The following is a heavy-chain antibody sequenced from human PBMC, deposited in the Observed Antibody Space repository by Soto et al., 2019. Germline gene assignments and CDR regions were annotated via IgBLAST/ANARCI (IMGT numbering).Heavy chain of an antibody. V-gene: IGHV3-23*01. CDR2: ISGSGGST. CDR1: EFTCSGYA. Sequence: PGGSLRLSCAAFEFTCSGYAMRWVRQAPGKGLEWVSAISGSGGSTYYADSVKGRFTISRDNSKNTLYLQMNSLRAEDTAVYYCAKVLITLAREYGYWGQATLVTVSS. D-gene: IGHD3-10*01. CDR3: AKVLITLAREYGY. J-gene: IGHJ4*02.